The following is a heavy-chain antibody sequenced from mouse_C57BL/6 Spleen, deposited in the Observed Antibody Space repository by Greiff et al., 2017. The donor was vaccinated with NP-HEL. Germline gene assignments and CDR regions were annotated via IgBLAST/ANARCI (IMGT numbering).Heavy chain of an antibody. Sequence: EVHLVESEGGLVQPGSSMKLSCTASGFTFSDYYMAWVRQVPEKGLEWVANINYDGSSTYYLDSLKSRFIISRDNAKNILYLQMSSLKSEDTATYYCARVDGNYEGNYAMDYWGQGTSVTVSS. CDR2: INYDGSST. J-gene: IGHJ4*01. CDR1: GFTFSDYY. CDR3: ARVDGNYEGNYAMDY. V-gene: IGHV5-16*01. D-gene: IGHD2-1*01.